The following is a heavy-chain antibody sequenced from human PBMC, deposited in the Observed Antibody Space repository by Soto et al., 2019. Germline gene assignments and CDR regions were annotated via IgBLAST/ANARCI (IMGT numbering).Heavy chain of an antibody. CDR2: MNPNNGNT. D-gene: IGHD6-13*01. J-gene: IGHJ4*02. CDR3: ASEVTAGTLDY. V-gene: IGHV1-8*01. Sequence: QVQLVQSGAEVKKPGASVKVSCKASGYTFTSYDINWVRQATGQGLEWRGWMNPNNGNTGYAQKLQGRVTMTRNTASNTACMELRRLRSEDTAVYFCASEVTAGTLDYWGQGTLVTVSS. CDR1: GYTFTSYD.